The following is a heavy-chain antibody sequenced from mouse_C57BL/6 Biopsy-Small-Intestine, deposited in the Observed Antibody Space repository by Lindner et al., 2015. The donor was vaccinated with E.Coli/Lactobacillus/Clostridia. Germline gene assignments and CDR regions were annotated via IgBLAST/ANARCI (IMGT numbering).Heavy chain of an antibody. V-gene: IGHV1-84*02. Sequence: SGQVSCKASGYTFTGYYIHWVRQAPGQGLEWMGRFNPKTGDTNFAQKFQGRVSMTGDTSNSTAYMELSSLRSDDTAVYFCSRILNILPYDAFDVWGQGTLVTVSS. CDR3: SRILNILPYDAFDV. D-gene: IGHD2-3*01. J-gene: IGHJ3*01. CDR2: FNPKTGDT. CDR1: GYTFTGYY.